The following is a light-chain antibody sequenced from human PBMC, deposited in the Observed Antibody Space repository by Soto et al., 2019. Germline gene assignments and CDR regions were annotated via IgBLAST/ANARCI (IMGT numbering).Light chain of an antibody. CDR2: LEVSGSY. CDR1: SGHSSYI. J-gene: IGLJ2*01. CDR3: ETWDNNILV. V-gene: IGLV4-60*02. Sequence: QSVLTQSSSASASLGSSVKLTCTLSSGHSSYIIAWHQQQPGKAPRYLMKLEVSGSYNKGSGXXXRFSGSSSGADRYLTIXXXQFEDEXXYYCETWDNNILVFGGGTKLTVL.